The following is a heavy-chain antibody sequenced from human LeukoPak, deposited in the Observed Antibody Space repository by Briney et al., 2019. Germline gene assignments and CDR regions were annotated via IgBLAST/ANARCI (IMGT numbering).Heavy chain of an antibody. CDR1: GFTFSSYG. D-gene: IGHD1-26*01. Sequence: VGALRLSCAASGFTFSSYGMHWVRQAPGKGLEWVSVIWYDGRNRYYADSVKGRFTISRDNSPNTLYLQMNSLRAEDTAVYYCARDGELPADYWGQGTLVTVSS. J-gene: IGHJ4*02. V-gene: IGHV3-33*01. CDR3: ARDGELPADY. CDR2: IWYDGRNR.